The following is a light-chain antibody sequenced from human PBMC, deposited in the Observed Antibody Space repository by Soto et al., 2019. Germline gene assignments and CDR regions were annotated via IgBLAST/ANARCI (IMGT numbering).Light chain of an antibody. CDR2: AAS. J-gene: IGKJ5*01. CDR3: QQRKSYPLT. CDR1: QDINTY. Sequence: DIQLTQSPSFLSASVGDRVTITCRASQDINTYLAWYQQKPGKAPKLLIFAASTLQNGVPSRFSGSESGTEFTVTITSLQPEDFATYYCQQRKSYPLTFGQGPRLEIK. V-gene: IGKV1-9*01.